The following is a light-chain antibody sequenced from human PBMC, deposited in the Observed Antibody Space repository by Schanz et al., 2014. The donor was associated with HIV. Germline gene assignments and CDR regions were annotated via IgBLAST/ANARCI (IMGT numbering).Light chain of an antibody. V-gene: IGLV1-40*01. CDR3: ASWDDSLSGVV. J-gene: IGLJ2*01. CDR1: NSNIGSGYA. Sequence: QSVLTQPPSVSGAPGQRVTISCTGSNSNIGSGYAVHWYQQLPGTAPKLLIFDNFNRPSGVPDRFSGSKSGTSASLAITGLRADDEAHYYCASWDDSLSGVVFGGGTKLTVL. CDR2: DNF.